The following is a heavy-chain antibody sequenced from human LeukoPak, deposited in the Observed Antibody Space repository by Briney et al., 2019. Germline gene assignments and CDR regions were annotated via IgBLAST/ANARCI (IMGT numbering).Heavy chain of an antibody. CDR2: ISAYNGNT. CDR1: GYTFTGYY. Sequence: ASVKVSCKASGYTFTGYYMHWVRQAPGQGLEWMGWISAYNGNTNYAQKLQGRVTMTTDTSTSTAYMELRSLRSDDTAVYYCARADDCSSTSCPIFDYWGQGTLVTVSS. D-gene: IGHD2-2*01. J-gene: IGHJ4*02. CDR3: ARADDCSSTSCPIFDY. V-gene: IGHV1-18*04.